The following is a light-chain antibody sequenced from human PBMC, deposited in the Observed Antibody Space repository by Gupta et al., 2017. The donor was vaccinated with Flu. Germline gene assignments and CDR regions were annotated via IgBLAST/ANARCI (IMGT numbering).Light chain of an antibody. CDR2: AAS. J-gene: IGKJ3*01. Sequence: DIQMTQSPSSLSASVGDRVTITCRASQSISSYLNCYQQKPGKAPKLLIYAASSLQSGVPSRFSGSGSGTDFTLTISSLQPEDFATYYCQQSYSTPLFTFGPGTKVDIK. CDR1: QSISSY. CDR3: QQSYSTPLFT. V-gene: IGKV1-39*01.